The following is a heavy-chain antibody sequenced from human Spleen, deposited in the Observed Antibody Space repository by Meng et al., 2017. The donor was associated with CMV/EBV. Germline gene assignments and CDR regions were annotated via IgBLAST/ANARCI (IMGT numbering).Heavy chain of an antibody. Sequence: SETLSLTCAVYGGPFSGYYWSWIRQPPGKGLEWIGEINHSGSTNYNPSLKSRVTISVDTSKNQFSLKLSSVTAADPAVYYCASMKYDFWSGYFGGDAFDIWGQGTMVTVSS. V-gene: IGHV4-34*01. J-gene: IGHJ3*02. CDR2: INHSGST. CDR3: ASMKYDFWSGYFGGDAFDI. D-gene: IGHD3-3*01. CDR1: GGPFSGYY.